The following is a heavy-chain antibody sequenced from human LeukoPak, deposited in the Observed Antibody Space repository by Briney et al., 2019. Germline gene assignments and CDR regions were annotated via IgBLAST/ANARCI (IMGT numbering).Heavy chain of an antibody. CDR2: VNPYGTS. CDR1: GGSTNNYF. J-gene: IGHJ6*02. D-gene: IGHD6-19*01. V-gene: IGHV4-4*07. Sequence: SETLSLTCSVSGGSTNNYFWSWIRQSAGKGLEWIGRVNPYGTSNYNPSLKSRVTMSVDTSKNLVSLRLTSLTAADPAVYYCARDRRPRAVAGAYISYGMDVWGQGPTVTVSS. CDR3: ARDRRPRAVAGAYISYGMDV.